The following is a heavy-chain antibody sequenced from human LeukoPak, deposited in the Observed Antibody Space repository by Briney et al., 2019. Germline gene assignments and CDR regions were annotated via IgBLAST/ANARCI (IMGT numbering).Heavy chain of an antibody. D-gene: IGHD6-19*01. J-gene: IGHJ4*02. CDR1: GYTLTSYG. V-gene: IGHV1-18*01. Sequence: ASVKLSCKASGYTLTSYGISWVRQAPGQGLEWMGWISAYNGNTNYAQKLQGRVTMTTDTSASTAYMELRSLRSDDTAVYYCARDSDSGWPLDYWGQGTLVTVSS. CDR2: ISAYNGNT. CDR3: ARDSDSGWPLDY.